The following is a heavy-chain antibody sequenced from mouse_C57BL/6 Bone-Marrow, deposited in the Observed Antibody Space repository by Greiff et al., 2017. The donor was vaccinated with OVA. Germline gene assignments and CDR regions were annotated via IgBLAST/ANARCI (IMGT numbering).Heavy chain of an antibody. J-gene: IGHJ4*01. CDR3: ARDACYGSSYAMDY. D-gene: IGHD1-1*01. CDR2: SRNKANDYTT. CDR1: GFTFSDFY. V-gene: IGHV7-1*01. Sequence: EVKLVESGGGLVQSGRSLRLSCATSGFTFSDFYMEWVRQAPGKGLEWIAASRNKANDYTTEYSASVKGRFIVSRDTSQSILYLQMNALRAEDTAIYYCARDACYGSSYAMDYWGQGTSVTVSS.